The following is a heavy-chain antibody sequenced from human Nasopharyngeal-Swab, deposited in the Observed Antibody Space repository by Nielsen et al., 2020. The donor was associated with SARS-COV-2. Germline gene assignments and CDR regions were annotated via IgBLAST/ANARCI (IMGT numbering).Heavy chain of an antibody. D-gene: IGHD3-10*01. CDR2: ISYEGSIK. V-gene: IGHV3-30*03. CDR3: ARRKEILWLGSQRHGMDV. J-gene: IGHJ6*02. CDR1: GFSFNNYG. Sequence: GGSLRLSCTASGFSFNNYGMHWVRQAPGKGLEWVAIISYEGSIKHYADYVEGRFTISRDASKNTLYLQVNSLRPEDTAVYYCARRKEILWLGSQRHGMDVWGQGTTVTVSS.